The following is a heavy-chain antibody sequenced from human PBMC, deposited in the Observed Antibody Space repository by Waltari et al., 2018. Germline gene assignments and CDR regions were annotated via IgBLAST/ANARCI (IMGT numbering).Heavy chain of an antibody. V-gene: IGHV3-30-3*01. J-gene: IGHJ4*02. Sequence: QVQLVESGGGVVQPGRSLRLSCAASGFTFSSYAMHWVRQAPGKGLGWVAVISYDGSNKYYADSVKGRFTISRDNSKNTLYLQMNSLRAEDTAVYYCARDIVSIVVVPAAMYYWGQGTLVTVSS. CDR3: ARDIVSIVVVPAAMYY. D-gene: IGHD2-2*01. CDR1: GFTFSSYA. CDR2: ISYDGSNK.